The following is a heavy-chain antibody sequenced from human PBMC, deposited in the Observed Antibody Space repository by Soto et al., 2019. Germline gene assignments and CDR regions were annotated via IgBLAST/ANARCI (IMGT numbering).Heavy chain of an antibody. D-gene: IGHD5-12*01. V-gene: IGHV5-51*01. J-gene: IGHJ6*02. CDR1: GYSFTSYW. CDR3: ARRGYDYVTHYYGMDV. Sequence: GESLKISCKVSGYSFTSYWIGWVRQMPGKGLEWMGIIYPGDSDTRYSPSFQGQVTISADKSISTAYLQWSSLKASDTAMYYCARRGYDYVTHYYGMDVWGQGTTVTVSS. CDR2: IYPGDSDT.